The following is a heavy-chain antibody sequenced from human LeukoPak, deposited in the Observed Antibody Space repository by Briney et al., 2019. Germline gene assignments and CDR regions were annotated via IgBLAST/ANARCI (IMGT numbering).Heavy chain of an antibody. Sequence: GGSLRLSCAASGFTFSNYAMIWVRQAPGKRLEWVSDVSANGAGTYYADSVKGRLTISRDNSKNTLYLQMNSLRAEDTAVYYCAKASGTYSFDYWGQGTLVTVSS. CDR3: AKASGTYSFDY. J-gene: IGHJ4*02. CDR1: GFTFSNYA. V-gene: IGHV3-23*01. CDR2: VSANGAGT. D-gene: IGHD1-26*01.